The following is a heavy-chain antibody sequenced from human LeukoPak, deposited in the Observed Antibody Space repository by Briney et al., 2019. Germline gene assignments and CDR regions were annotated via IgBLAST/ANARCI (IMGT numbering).Heavy chain of an antibody. CDR1: GGSISINNYY. Sequence: PSETLSLTCTVSGGSISINNYYWGWVRQAPGKGLEWISYISSSSTIIHYADSVKGRFTISRDDAKNSLYLQMNGLRAEDTAIYYCAKVPRQHDNWFDPWGQGTLVTVSS. CDR3: AKVPRQHDNWFDP. CDR2: ISSSSTII. V-gene: IGHV3-48*01. D-gene: IGHD3-9*01. J-gene: IGHJ5*02.